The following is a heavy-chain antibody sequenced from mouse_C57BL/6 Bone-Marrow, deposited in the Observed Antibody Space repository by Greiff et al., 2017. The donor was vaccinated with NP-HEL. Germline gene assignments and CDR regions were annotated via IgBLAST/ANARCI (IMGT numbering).Heavy chain of an antibody. Sequence: VQLQQPGAELVRPGSSVKLSCKASGYTFTSYWMDWVKQRPGQGLEWIGNIYPSDSETHYNQKFKDKATLTVDKSSSTAYMQLSSLTSEDSAVYYCARDYSNYRYRYFDVWGTGTTVTVSS. D-gene: IGHD2-5*01. CDR2: IYPSDSET. CDR1: GYTFTSYW. CDR3: ARDYSNYRYRYFDV. V-gene: IGHV1-61*01. J-gene: IGHJ1*03.